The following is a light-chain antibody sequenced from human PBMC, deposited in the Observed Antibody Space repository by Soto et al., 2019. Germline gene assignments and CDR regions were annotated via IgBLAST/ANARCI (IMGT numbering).Light chain of an antibody. V-gene: IGLV2-8*01. Sequence: QSVLTQPPSASGSPGQSVAISCTGTSSDVGGCNYVSWYQQHPGKAPKLVIYEVSKRPSGVPDRFSGSKSGNTASLTISGLQAEDEADYYCSSYPSSFYVFGTGTKVTVL. CDR1: SSDVGGCNY. CDR2: EVS. CDR3: SSYPSSFYV. J-gene: IGLJ1*01.